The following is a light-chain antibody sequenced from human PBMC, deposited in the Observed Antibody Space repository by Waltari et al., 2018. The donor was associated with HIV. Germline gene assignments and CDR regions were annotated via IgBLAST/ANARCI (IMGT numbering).Light chain of an antibody. J-gene: IGLJ2*01. V-gene: IGLV1-40*03. CDR3: QSYDTSLSAWV. CDR1: SSNIGAGYD. CDR2: KNQ. Sequence: QSVLTQPPSISGAPGQRITVSCSGTSSNIGAGYDVHWYQQLPGTAPKLLLYKNQKRPSGVPDRFSASKSDAAASLAITGLQAADEGDYFCQSYDTSLSAWVFGGGTRLTVL.